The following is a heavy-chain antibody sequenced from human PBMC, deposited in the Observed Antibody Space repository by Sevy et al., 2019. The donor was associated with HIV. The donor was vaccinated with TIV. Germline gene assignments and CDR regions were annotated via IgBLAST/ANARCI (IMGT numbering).Heavy chain of an antibody. CDR1: EYSFRTYW. J-gene: IGHJ6*02. V-gene: IGHV5-51*01. CDR2: IYPDDSDT. CDR3: ARHHASYGVTGYYYYSGLDV. D-gene: IGHD4-17*01. Sequence: GESLKISCKGSEYSFRTYWIGWVRQMPGKGLEWMGIIYPDDSDTRYSPSFQGQVTISADKSINTAYLQWSSLRASDSAMYYCARHHASYGVTGYYYYSGLDVWGQGTTVTVSS.